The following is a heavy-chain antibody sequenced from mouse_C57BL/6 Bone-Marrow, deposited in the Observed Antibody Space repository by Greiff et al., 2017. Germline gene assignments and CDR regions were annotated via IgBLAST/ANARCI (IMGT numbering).Heavy chain of an antibody. CDR3: ARRDDYSNSDYFDY. CDR2: ISGGGGNT. D-gene: IGHD2-5*01. CDR1: GFTFSSYT. V-gene: IGHV5-9*01. J-gene: IGHJ2*01. Sequence: EVKLQESGGGLVKPGGSLKLSCAASGFTFSSYTMSWVRQTPEKRLEWVATISGGGGNTYYPDSVKGRFTISRDNAKNTLYLQMSSLRSEDTALYYCARRDDYSNSDYFDYWGQGTTLTVSS.